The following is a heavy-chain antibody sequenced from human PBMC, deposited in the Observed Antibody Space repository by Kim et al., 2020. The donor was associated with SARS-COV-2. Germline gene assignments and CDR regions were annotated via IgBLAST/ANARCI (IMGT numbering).Heavy chain of an antibody. CDR2: ISYDGSNK. CDR3: AKDRGNLLLWFGDWYFDL. Sequence: GGSLRLSCAASGFTFSSYGMHWVRQAPGKGLEWVAVISYDGSNKYYADSVKGRFTISRDNSKNTLYLQMNSLRAEDTAVYYCAKDRGNLLLWFGDWYFDLWGRGTLVTVPS. J-gene: IGHJ2*01. CDR1: GFTFSSYG. D-gene: IGHD3-10*01. V-gene: IGHV3-30*18.